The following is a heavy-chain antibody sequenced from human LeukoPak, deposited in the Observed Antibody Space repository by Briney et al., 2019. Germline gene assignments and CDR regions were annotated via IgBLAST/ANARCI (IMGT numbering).Heavy chain of an antibody. CDR2: ISGDGGST. CDR3: AKVAGFGELLGRHFDY. Sequence: PGGSLRLSCAASGFTFDDYAMHWVRQAPGKGLEWVSLISGDGGSTYYADSVKGRFTISRDNSKNSLYLQMNSLRTEDTDLYYCAKVAGFGELLGRHFDYWGQGTLVTVSS. V-gene: IGHV3-43*02. CDR1: GFTFDDYA. D-gene: IGHD3-10*01. J-gene: IGHJ4*02.